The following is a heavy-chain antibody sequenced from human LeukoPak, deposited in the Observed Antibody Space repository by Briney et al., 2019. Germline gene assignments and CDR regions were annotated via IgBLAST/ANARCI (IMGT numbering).Heavy chain of an antibody. CDR3: SGIVVVPAAPLYYYYGMDV. Sequence: SQTLSLTCTVSGGSISSGGYHWSWIRQHPGKGLEWIGYIYYSGSTYYNPSLKSRVTISVDTSKNQFSLKLSSVTAADTAVYYCSGIVVVPAAPLYYYYGMDVGGQGTTVTVSS. J-gene: IGHJ6*02. V-gene: IGHV4-31*03. D-gene: IGHD2-2*01. CDR2: IYYSGST. CDR1: GGSISSGGYH.